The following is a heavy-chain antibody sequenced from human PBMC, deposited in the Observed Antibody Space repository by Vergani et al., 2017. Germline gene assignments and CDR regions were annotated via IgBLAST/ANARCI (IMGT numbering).Heavy chain of an antibody. D-gene: IGHD1-1*01. Sequence: QVQLVQSGAEVKKPGSSVKVSCKASGGTFSSYAISWVRQAPGQGLEWMGGIIPIFGTANYAQKFQGRVTITAAESTSTAYMELSSLRSEDTAVYYWARTPVNWNGGLSMFDPWGQGTLVTVSS. CDR3: ARTPVNWNGGLSMFDP. CDR2: IIPIFGTA. CDR1: GGTFSSYA. V-gene: IGHV1-69*01. J-gene: IGHJ5*02.